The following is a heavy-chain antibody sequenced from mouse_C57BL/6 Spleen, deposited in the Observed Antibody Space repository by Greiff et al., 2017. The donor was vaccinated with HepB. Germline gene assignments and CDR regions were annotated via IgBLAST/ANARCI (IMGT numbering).Heavy chain of an antibody. V-gene: IGHV10-1*01. CDR2: IRSKSNNYAT. CDR3: VSQSDWYFDV. Sequence: EVQLVESGGGLVQPKGSLKLSCAASGFSFNTYAMNWVRQAPGKGLEWVARIRSKSNNYATYYADSVKDRFTISRDDSESMLYLQMNNLKTEDTAMYYCVSQSDWYFDVWGTGTTVTVSS. J-gene: IGHJ1*03. CDR1: GFSFNTYA.